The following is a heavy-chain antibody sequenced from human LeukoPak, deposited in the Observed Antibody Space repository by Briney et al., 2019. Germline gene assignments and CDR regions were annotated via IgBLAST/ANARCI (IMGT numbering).Heavy chain of an antibody. V-gene: IGHV3-21*01. Sequence: GGSLRLSCAASGFTVSSNYMSWVRQAPGKGLEWVSSISSSSSYIYYADSVKGRSTISRDNAKNSLYLQMNSLRAEDTAVYYCARDWAPLSGNYYDAWFDPWGQGTLVTVSS. J-gene: IGHJ5*02. D-gene: IGHD1-26*01. CDR2: ISSSSSYI. CDR3: ARDWAPLSGNYYDAWFDP. CDR1: GFTVSSNY.